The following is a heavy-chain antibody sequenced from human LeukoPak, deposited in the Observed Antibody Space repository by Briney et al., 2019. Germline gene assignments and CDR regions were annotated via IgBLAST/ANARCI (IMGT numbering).Heavy chain of an antibody. CDR3: ARDQGQGYYYYYMDV. CDR1: GGSFSGYY. J-gene: IGHJ6*03. V-gene: IGHV4-34*01. CDR2: INHSGST. Sequence: KTSETLSLTCAVYGGSFSGYYWSWIRQPPGKGLEWIGEINHSGSTNYNPSLKSRVTISVDTSKNQFSLKLSSVTAADTAVYYCARDQGQGYYYYYMDVWGKGTTVTVSS.